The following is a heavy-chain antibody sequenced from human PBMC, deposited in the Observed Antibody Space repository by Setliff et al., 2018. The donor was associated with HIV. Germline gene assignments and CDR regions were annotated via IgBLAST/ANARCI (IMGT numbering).Heavy chain of an antibody. CDR1: NGSFSGYY. CDR3: ARSRSARDSSPSYYYYYMDV. J-gene: IGHJ6*03. V-gene: IGHV4-34*01. CDR2: LNHSGNT. Sequence: TETLSLTCAVSNGSFSGYYWSWIRQPPGTGLEWIGELNHSGNTNYNPSLKSRVTISVDTSKNQFSLKLSSVTAADTAVYYCARSRSARDSSPSYYYYYMDVWAKGTTVTVSS. D-gene: IGHD3-22*01.